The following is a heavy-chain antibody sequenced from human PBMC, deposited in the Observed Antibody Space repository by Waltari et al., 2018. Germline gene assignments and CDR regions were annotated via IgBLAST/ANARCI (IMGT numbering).Heavy chain of an antibody. J-gene: IGHJ3*02. CDR2: IRYDGSNK. Sequence: QVQLVESGGGVVQPGGSLRLSCAASGFTFSSYGMHWVRQAPGKGLESVAFIRYDGSNKYYADSVKGRFTIARDNSKNTLYLQMNSRRAEDTAVYYCAKSMITFGGVIVDDAFDIWGQGTMVTVSS. CDR3: AKSMITFGGVIVDDAFDI. D-gene: IGHD3-16*02. CDR1: GFTFSSYG. V-gene: IGHV3-30*02.